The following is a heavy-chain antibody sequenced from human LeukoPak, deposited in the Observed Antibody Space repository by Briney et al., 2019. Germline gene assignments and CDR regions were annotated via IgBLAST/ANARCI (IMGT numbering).Heavy chain of an antibody. D-gene: IGHD3-10*01. CDR2: INHSGST. CDR1: GFTVSSIY. Sequence: GSLRLSCAASGFTVSSIYMNWIRQPPGKGLEWVGEINHSGSTNYNPSLKSRVTISVDTSKNQFSLKLSSVTAADTAVYYCARALLWFGDYVDVWGKGTTVTISS. V-gene: IGHV4-34*01. J-gene: IGHJ6*03. CDR3: ARALLWFGDYVDV.